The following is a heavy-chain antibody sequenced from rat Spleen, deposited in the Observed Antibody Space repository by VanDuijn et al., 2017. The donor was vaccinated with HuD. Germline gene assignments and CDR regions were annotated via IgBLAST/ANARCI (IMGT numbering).Heavy chain of an antibody. CDR2: VSSGGNT. CDR1: GFSLSSYT. CDR3: AREWGAGFDY. D-gene: IGHD1-2*01. J-gene: IGHJ2*01. Sequence: QVQLKESGPGLVQPSQTLSLTCTVSGFSLSSYTVSWVRQPPGKGLEWIAAVSSGGNTFYNSALKSRLSISRDTSKSQVFLKMISLQTEDTATYYCAREWGAGFDYWGQGVMVTVSS. V-gene: IGHV2-6*01.